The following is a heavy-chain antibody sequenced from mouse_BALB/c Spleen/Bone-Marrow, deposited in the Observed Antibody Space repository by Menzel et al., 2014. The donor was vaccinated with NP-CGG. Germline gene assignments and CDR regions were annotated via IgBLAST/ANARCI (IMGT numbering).Heavy chain of an antibody. CDR2: IDPANGNT. CDR3: ARWEYYAMDY. CDR1: RFNIKDTY. D-gene: IGHD4-1*01. J-gene: IGHJ4*01. Sequence: VQLQQPGAELVNPGASVKLSCTASRFNIKDTYMHWVKQRPEHGLEWIGRIDPANGNTKYDPKFQGKATITADTSSNTAYLQLSSLTSEDTAVYYCARWEYYAMDYWGQGTSVTVSS. V-gene: IGHV14-3*02.